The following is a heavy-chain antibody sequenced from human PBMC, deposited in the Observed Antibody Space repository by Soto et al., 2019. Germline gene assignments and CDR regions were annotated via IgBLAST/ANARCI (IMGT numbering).Heavy chain of an antibody. D-gene: IGHD3-22*01. J-gene: IGHJ5*02. CDR2: INHSGST. V-gene: IGHV4-34*01. CDR3: ARGGNYYDSSGYYQNWFDP. CDR1: GGSFSGYY. Sequence: PSETLSLPCAVYGGSFSGYYWSWIRQPPGKGLEWIGEINHSGSTNYNPSLKSRVTISVDTSKNQFSLKLSSVTAADTAVYYCARGGNYYDSSGYYQNWFDPWGQGTLVTVSS.